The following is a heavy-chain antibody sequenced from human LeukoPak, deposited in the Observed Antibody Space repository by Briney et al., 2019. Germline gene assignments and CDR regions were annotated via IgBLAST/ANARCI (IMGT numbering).Heavy chain of an antibody. CDR1: GFSVSNNY. CDR3: GRRDGDLYYYDTSGPFDH. Sequence: GGALRLSCAASGFSVSNNYMSWVSQAPGQGLEWVSAIYTGGSTHYADSVKGRFISSRDNSKNTVYRHMNSLRAEDTAGYLFGRRDGDLYYYDTSGPFDHWGRGTLVTVSS. V-gene: IGHV3-53*01. J-gene: IGHJ4*02. CDR2: IYTGGST. D-gene: IGHD3-22*01.